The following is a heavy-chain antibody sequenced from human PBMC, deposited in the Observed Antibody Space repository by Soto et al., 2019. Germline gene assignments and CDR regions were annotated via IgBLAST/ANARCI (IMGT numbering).Heavy chain of an antibody. CDR1: GGSFSNNY. V-gene: IGHV4-59*01. J-gene: IGHJ4*02. Sequence: PSETLSLTCAVYGGSFSNNYWSWIRQPPGKGLEWIGYIYYSGSTNYNPSLKSRVTISVDTSKNQFSLKLSSVTAADTAVYYCARDRDGYNGDYFDYWGQGTLVTVSS. CDR2: IYYSGST. CDR3: ARDRDGYNGDYFDY. D-gene: IGHD5-12*01.